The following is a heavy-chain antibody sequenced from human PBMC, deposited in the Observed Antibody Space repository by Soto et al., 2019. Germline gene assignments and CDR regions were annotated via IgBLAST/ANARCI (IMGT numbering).Heavy chain of an antibody. CDR2: INAGNGNT. CDR3: ARVKILISGRYLIHY. J-gene: IGHJ4*02. V-gene: IGHV1-3*01. Sequence: ASVKVSCKASGYTFTSYALHWVRQAPGQRLEWMGWINAGNGNTKYSQKFQGRVTITRDTSASTAYMELSSLRSEDTAVYYCARVKILISGRYLIHYCGQAXLVTVYS. CDR1: GYTFTSYA. D-gene: IGHD1-26*01.